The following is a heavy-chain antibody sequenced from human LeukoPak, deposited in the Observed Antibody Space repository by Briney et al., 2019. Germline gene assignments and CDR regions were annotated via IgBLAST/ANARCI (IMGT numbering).Heavy chain of an antibody. CDR2: MNPNRGNK. V-gene: IGHV1-8*01. CDR3: ARLADSGYDWSWFDP. CDR1: GYAFTSYD. D-gene: IGHD5-12*01. Sequence: ASVKVSCKASGYAFTSYDINWVRQATGQGLEWMGWMNPNRGNKGYAQKFQGRVTMTRNTSISTAYMELSSLRSEDTAVYYCARLADSGYDWSWFDPWGQGTLVTVSS. J-gene: IGHJ5*02.